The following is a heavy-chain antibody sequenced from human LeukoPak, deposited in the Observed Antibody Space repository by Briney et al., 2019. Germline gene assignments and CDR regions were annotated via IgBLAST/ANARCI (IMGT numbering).Heavy chain of an antibody. CDR2: INWIGGIT. Sequence: GGFLILSCAASGFTFEDYDMSWARQVPGKGLEWVSGINWIGGITAYADSVKGRFTISRDNAKHSLFLQMHSLRAEDTALYYCARKGYSSGCFDYWGQGTLVTVSS. CDR1: GFTFEDYD. V-gene: IGHV3-20*04. J-gene: IGHJ4*02. D-gene: IGHD6-19*01. CDR3: ARKGYSSGCFDY.